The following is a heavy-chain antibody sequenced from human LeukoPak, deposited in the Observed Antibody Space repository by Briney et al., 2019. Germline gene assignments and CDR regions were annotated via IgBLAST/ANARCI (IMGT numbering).Heavy chain of an antibody. CDR2: IYYIGST. Sequence: SETLSLTCTVSGGSISSSSYYWGWIRQPPGKGLEWIGSIYYIGSTYYNPSLKSRVTISVDTSKNQFSLKLSSVTAADTAVYYCARDTPPYYYDSSGYGGDAFDIWGQGTMVTVSS. J-gene: IGHJ3*02. CDR1: GGSISSSSYY. CDR3: ARDTPPYYYDSSGYGGDAFDI. D-gene: IGHD3-22*01. V-gene: IGHV4-39*07.